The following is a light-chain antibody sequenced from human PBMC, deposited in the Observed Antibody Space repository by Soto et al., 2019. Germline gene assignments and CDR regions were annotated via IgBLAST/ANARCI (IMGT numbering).Light chain of an antibody. V-gene: IGKV1-39*01. CDR3: QQSYSTPPLFT. CDR2: AAS. J-gene: IGKJ3*01. Sequence: IQVTQSPSSVSASVGDRVTITCRASQSISSYLNWYQQKPGKAPKLLIYAASSLQSGVPSRFSGSGSGTDFTLTISSLQPEDFATYYCQQSYSTPPLFTFGPGTKVDIK. CDR1: QSISSY.